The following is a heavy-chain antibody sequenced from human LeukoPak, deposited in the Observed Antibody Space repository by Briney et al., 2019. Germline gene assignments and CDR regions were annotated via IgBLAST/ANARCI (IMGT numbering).Heavy chain of an antibody. J-gene: IGHJ4*02. V-gene: IGHV3-66*01. D-gene: IGHD3-10*01. CDR2: IYSGGST. CDR1: GFTFSSYA. Sequence: PGGSLRLSCAASGFTFSSYAMSWVRQAPGKGLEWVSVIYSGGSTYYADSVKGRFTISRDNSKNTLYLQMNSLRAEDTAVYYCARVGFVEYYFDYWGQGTLVTVSS. CDR3: ARVGFVEYYFDY.